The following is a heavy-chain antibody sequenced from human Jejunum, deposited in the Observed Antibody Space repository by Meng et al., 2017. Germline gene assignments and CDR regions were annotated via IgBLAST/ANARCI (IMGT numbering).Heavy chain of an antibody. CDR2: IIPIFGPT. V-gene: IGHV1-69*01. CDR1: GGTFSSDA. Sequence: QVQLGQSGAEGKKAGSAGKVSGKASGGTFSSDAMSWVRQAPGQGLEWMGGIIPIFGPTNYAQKFQGRLTITADESTSTAYMELSGLRSEDTALYYCARGAVMATTYYFEYWGQGSLVTVSS. CDR3: ARGAVMATTYYFEY. J-gene: IGHJ4*02. D-gene: IGHD1-26*01.